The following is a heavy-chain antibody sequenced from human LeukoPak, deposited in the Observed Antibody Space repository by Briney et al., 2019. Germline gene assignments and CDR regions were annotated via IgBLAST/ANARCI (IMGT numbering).Heavy chain of an antibody. CDR1: GFTFSSYG. D-gene: IGHD5-18*01. Sequence: GGSLRLSCAASGFTFSSYGMNWVGQAQGKGLEGVAFIRYDGSNKYYADSVKGRFTISRDNSKNTLYLQMNSLRAEDTAVYYCAREREYNYGHMLGYWGQGTLVTVSS. J-gene: IGHJ4*02. CDR2: IRYDGSNK. CDR3: AREREYNYGHMLGY. V-gene: IGHV3-30*02.